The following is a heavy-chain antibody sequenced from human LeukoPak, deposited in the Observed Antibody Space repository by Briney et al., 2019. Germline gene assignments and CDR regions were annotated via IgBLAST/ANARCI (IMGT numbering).Heavy chain of an antibody. Sequence: ASVKVSCRASGYTFTAYYFHWVRQSPGQALEWMGWINPNTGGTNFAQRFQGRVTMTRDTSINTAYMELSSLRSDDTAMYYCAREGAPQLSSYFDHWGQGTLVTVSS. V-gene: IGHV1-2*02. CDR3: AREGAPQLSSYFDH. J-gene: IGHJ4*02. CDR1: GYTFTAYY. CDR2: INPNTGGT. D-gene: IGHD1-1*01.